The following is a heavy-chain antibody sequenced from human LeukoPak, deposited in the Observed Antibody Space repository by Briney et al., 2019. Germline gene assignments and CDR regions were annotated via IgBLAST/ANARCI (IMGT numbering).Heavy chain of an antibody. CDR2: ISGDGAGT. V-gene: IGHV3-23*01. J-gene: IGHJ4*02. Sequence: GGSLRLSCAASGFTFRSYAMSWVRQAPGKGLEWVSAISGDGAGTYYGDSVKGRFTISRDNSKNTLYLQMNSLRAEDTAVYYCAKDSGIWFGELLSIQGGFYWGQGTLVTVSS. CDR3: AKDSGIWFGELLSIQGGFY. CDR1: GFTFRSYA. D-gene: IGHD3-10*01.